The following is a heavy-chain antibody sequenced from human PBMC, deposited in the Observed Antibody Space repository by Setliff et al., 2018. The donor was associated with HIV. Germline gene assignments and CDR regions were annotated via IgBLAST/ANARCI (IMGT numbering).Heavy chain of an antibody. Sequence: PGGSLRLSCAASGFTFSTYTMHWVRQAPGKGLEWVSSISSSSTYIYYGDSLKGRFTISRDNAKNSLYPQMNTLRVEDTAVYFCVRDADWGWDYWGQGTLVTVSS. CDR2: ISSSSTYI. CDR3: VRDADWGWDY. CDR1: GFTFSTYT. J-gene: IGHJ4*02. V-gene: IGHV3-21*04. D-gene: IGHD2-21*01.